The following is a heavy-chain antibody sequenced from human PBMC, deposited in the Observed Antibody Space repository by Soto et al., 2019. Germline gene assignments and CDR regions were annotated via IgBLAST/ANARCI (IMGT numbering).Heavy chain of an antibody. CDR3: AKDHFGSGSYRFDY. J-gene: IGHJ4*02. Sequence: GWSLRLSCASSVFTFSNYAMNWVRQAPGKGLEWVSGISDGGGYTYYADSVKGRFTISRDNSKNTLYLQMTSLRAEDTAVYHCAKDHFGSGSYRFDYWGQGTLVTVSS. CDR2: ISDGGGYT. CDR1: VFTFSNYA. V-gene: IGHV3-23*01. D-gene: IGHD3-10*01.